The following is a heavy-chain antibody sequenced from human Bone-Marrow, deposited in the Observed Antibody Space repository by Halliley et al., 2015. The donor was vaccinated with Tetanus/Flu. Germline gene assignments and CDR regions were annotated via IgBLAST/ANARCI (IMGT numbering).Heavy chain of an antibody. Sequence: SLRLSCTASGFSFSTYEMNWVRQAPGKGLEWVSYISGGGRTIYYADSVKGRFTISRDNAKTALHLQMNSLRAEDTAVYYCARDGSSSYSFARYGMDVWGQGTTVIVSS. CDR2: ISGGGRTI. V-gene: IGHV3-48*03. J-gene: IGHJ6*02. CDR3: ARDGSSSYSFARYGMDV. D-gene: IGHD3-10*01. CDR1: GFSFSTYE.